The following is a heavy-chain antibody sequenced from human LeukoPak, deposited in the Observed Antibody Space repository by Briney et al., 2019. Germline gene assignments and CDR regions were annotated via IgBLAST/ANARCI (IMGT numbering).Heavy chain of an antibody. J-gene: IGHJ6*03. CDR1: GYTLTELS. D-gene: IGHD4-11*01. Sequence: ASVKVSCKVSGYTLTELSMHWVRQAPGKGLEWMGGFDPEDGETIYAQKFQGRVTMTEDTSTDTAYMELSSLRSEDTAVYYCATGAATVTTSYYYYYMDVWGKGTTVTVSS. CDR2: FDPEDGET. V-gene: IGHV1-24*01. CDR3: ATGAATVTTSYYYYYMDV.